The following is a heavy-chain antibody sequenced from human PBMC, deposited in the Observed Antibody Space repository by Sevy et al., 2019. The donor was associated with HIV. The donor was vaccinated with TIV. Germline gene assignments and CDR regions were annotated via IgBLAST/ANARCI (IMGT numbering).Heavy chain of an antibody. CDR1: GFTFSSYG. Sequence: GGSLRLSCAASGFTFSSYGMHWVRQAPGKGLEWVAVIWYDGRNKYYADTVNGGFTISRDNSKNTRYLQMNSLRSEDPAVYDCARDSYSSSFISFRSYNYYGMDVWGQGTTVTVSS. J-gene: IGHJ6*02. CDR2: IWYDGRNK. D-gene: IGHD6-6*01. V-gene: IGHV3-33*01. CDR3: ARDSYSSSFISFRSYNYYGMDV.